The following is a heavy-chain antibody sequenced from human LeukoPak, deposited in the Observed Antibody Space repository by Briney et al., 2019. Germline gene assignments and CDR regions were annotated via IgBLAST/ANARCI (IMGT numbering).Heavy chain of an antibody. V-gene: IGHV1-69*01. J-gene: IGHJ1*01. CDR3: AGLPRTMVRGKRNFQH. CDR2: IIPIFGTA. CDR1: GGTFSSYA. Sequence: SVKVSCKASGGTFSSYAISWVRQAPGQGLEWMGGIIPIFGTANYAQKFQGRVSITADESTSTAYMELSSLRSEDTAVYYCAGLPRTMVRGKRNFQHWGQGTLVTVSS. D-gene: IGHD3-10*01.